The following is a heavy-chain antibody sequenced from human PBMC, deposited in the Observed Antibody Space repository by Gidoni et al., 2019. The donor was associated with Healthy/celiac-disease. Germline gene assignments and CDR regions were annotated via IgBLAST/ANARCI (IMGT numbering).Heavy chain of an antibody. Sequence: EVQLLESGGGLVQPGGSLRLSCAASGFTFSSYAMSWVRQAPGKGLEWVSAISGSGGSTYYADSVKGRFTISRDKSKNTLYLQMNSLRAEDTAVYYCAKYYDILTGVFSGGMDVWGQGTTVTVSS. CDR3: AKYYDILTGVFSGGMDV. J-gene: IGHJ6*02. V-gene: IGHV3-23*01. CDR2: ISGSGGST. CDR1: GFTFSSYA. D-gene: IGHD3-9*01.